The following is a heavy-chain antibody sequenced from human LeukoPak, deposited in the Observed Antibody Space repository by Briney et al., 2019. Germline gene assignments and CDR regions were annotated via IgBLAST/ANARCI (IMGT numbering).Heavy chain of an antibody. D-gene: IGHD3-3*01. V-gene: IGHV3-21*01. Sequence: GGSLRLSCAASGFTFSTYIMNWVRQAPGKGLEWVSSISSSSSYIYYADSVKGRFTISRDNAKNSLYLQVNSLRAEDTAVYYCARGDFGVAKSNWFDPWGQGTLVTVSS. CDR3: ARGDFGVAKSNWFDP. J-gene: IGHJ5*02. CDR2: ISSSSSYI. CDR1: GFTFSTYI.